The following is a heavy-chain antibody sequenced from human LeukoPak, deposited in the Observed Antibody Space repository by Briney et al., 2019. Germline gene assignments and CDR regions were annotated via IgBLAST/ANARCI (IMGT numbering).Heavy chain of an antibody. CDR3: ARNRAVSRNWFDP. Sequence: ASVKVPCKASGYTFTGYYMHWVRQAPGQGLEWMGWINPNSGGTNYAQKFQGRVTMTRDTSISTAYMELSRLRSDDTAVYYCARNRAVSRNWFDPWGRGTLVTVSS. D-gene: IGHD1-14*01. V-gene: IGHV1-2*02. J-gene: IGHJ5*02. CDR1: GYTFTGYY. CDR2: INPNSGGT.